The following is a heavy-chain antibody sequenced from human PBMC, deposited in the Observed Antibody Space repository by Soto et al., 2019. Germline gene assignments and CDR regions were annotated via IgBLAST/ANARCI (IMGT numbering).Heavy chain of an antibody. Sequence: QVQLVQSGAEVKRPGSSVKVSCKASGDTFTFYSINWVRQAPGLGLEWMGRINPILSMSNYAQRFQGRVTMTAEKSTRTDYMELSRLRSEETAIYYCASSYGSGYRAFDYWGQGALVTVSS. CDR3: ASSYGSGYRAFDY. D-gene: IGHD3-10*01. J-gene: IGHJ4*02. CDR1: GDTFTFYS. V-gene: IGHV1-69*02. CDR2: INPILSMS.